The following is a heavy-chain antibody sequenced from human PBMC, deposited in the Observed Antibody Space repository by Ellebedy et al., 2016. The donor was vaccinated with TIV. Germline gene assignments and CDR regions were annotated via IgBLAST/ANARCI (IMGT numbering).Heavy chain of an antibody. Sequence: AASVKVSCKAAGYTFTSYAINWVRQAAGQGLEWLGRMNPTSGFTDYPQNSQGRVTMTRNLSINTAYMELSSLRSEDTAVYYCARGGAKGENSFFDPWGQGTLVTVSS. CDR2: MNPTSGFT. CDR3: ARGGAKGENSFFDP. J-gene: IGHJ5*02. V-gene: IGHV1-8*01. CDR1: GYTFTSYA. D-gene: IGHD5-18*01.